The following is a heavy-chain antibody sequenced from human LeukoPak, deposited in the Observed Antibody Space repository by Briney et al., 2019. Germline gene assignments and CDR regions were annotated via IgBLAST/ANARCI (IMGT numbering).Heavy chain of an antibody. Sequence: PGGSLRLPCAASGFTFSSYAMSWVRQAPGKGLEWVSAISGSGGSTYYADSVKGRFTISRDNSKNTLYLQMNSLRAEDTAVYYCAKDELGVVVISVTDAFDIWGQGTMVTVSS. CDR2: ISGSGGST. V-gene: IGHV3-23*01. CDR1: GFTFSSYA. J-gene: IGHJ3*02. D-gene: IGHD3-22*01. CDR3: AKDELGVVVISVTDAFDI.